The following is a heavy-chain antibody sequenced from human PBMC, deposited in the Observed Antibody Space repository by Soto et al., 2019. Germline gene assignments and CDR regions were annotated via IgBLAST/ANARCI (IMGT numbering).Heavy chain of an antibody. CDR2: ISGSGGST. Sequence: PGGSLRLSCAASGFTFSSYAMSWVRQAPGKGLEWVSAISGSGGSTYYADSVKGRFTISRDNSKNTLYLQMNSLRAEDTAVYYCAVCGRGFGELLCYYGMDVWGEGTTVTVSS. D-gene: IGHD3-10*01. J-gene: IGHJ6*04. CDR3: AVCGRGFGELLCYYGMDV. CDR1: GFTFSSYA. V-gene: IGHV3-23*01.